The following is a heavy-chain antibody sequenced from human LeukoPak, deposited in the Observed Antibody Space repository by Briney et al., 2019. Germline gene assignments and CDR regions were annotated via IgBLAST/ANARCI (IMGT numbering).Heavy chain of an antibody. Sequence: SETLSLTCAVSGGSISSGDYYWSWIRQPPGKGLEWIGYIYYSGSTYYNPSLKSRVTISVDTSKNQFSLKLSSVTAADTAVYYCARVQLDTAMIDYWGQGTLVTVSP. J-gene: IGHJ4*02. CDR1: GGSISSGDYY. D-gene: IGHD5-18*01. CDR2: IYYSGST. V-gene: IGHV4-30-4*08. CDR3: ARVQLDTAMIDY.